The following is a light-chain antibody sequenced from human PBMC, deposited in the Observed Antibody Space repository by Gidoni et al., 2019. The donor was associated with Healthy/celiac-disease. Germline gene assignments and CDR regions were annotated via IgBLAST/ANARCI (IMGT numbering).Light chain of an antibody. CDR3: MQRIECLT. V-gene: IGKV2-40*01. CDR2: TLS. Sequence: DIVMTQTPLSLPVTPGEPASISCRSSQSLLDSDDGNTYLDWYLQKPGQSPQLLISTLSYRAAGVPDRFSGSGSGTDFTLKISRVEAEDVGVYYCMQRIECLTFGGGTKVEIK. J-gene: IGKJ4*01. CDR1: QSLLDSDDGNTY.